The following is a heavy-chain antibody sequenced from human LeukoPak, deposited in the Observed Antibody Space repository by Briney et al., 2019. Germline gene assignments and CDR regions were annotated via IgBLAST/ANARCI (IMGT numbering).Heavy chain of an antibody. Sequence: PSETLSLTCAVYGGSFSGYYWSWIRQPPGKGLEWIGEINHSGSTNYNPSPESRVTISVDTSKNQFSLKLSSVTAADTAVYYCARAPSSTSCYENCYFDYWGQGTLVTVSS. J-gene: IGHJ4*02. D-gene: IGHD2-2*01. CDR3: ARAPSSTSCYENCYFDY. CDR1: GGSFSGYY. CDR2: INHSGST. V-gene: IGHV4-34*01.